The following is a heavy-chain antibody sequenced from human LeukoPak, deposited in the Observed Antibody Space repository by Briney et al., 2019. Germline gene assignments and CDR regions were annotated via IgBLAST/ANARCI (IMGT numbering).Heavy chain of an antibody. Sequence: ASVKVSCKASGYTFTGHYIHWVRQAPGQGLEWMGWINANSGATNFAEKFQGRVTMTRDTSISTAYMELSRLRSDDTAVYYCARGIYARAATGFQDWGQGSLVTVSS. CDR1: GYTFTGHY. D-gene: IGHD2-15*01. CDR3: ARGIYARAATGFQD. CDR2: INANSGAT. J-gene: IGHJ1*01. V-gene: IGHV1-2*02.